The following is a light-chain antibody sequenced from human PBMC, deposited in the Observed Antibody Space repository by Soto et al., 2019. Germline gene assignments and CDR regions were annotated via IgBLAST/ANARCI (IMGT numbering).Light chain of an antibody. J-gene: IGLJ1*01. CDR3: SSYTINSLYV. CDR1: SSDVGGYDY. V-gene: IGLV2-14*01. CDR2: DVS. Sequence: QSALTQPASVSGSPGQSITISCTGTSSDVGGYDYVSWYQQHPGKAPKFMIYDVSNRPSGFSYRFSGSKSGNTASLTISGLQAEDEADYYCSSYTINSLYVFGTGTKVTVL.